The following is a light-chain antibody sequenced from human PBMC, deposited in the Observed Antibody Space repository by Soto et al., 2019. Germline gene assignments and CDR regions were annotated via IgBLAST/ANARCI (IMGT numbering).Light chain of an antibody. CDR1: QSVSSY. J-gene: IGKJ2*01. Sequence: EIVLTQSPATLSLSPGERATLSCRASQSVSSYLAWYHQKPGQAPRLLIYDASNRATGIPARFSGSGSGTDFTLTISSLEPEDCAVYYCQQRSNWSYTFGQGTKLEIK. CDR2: DAS. CDR3: QQRSNWSYT. V-gene: IGKV3-11*01.